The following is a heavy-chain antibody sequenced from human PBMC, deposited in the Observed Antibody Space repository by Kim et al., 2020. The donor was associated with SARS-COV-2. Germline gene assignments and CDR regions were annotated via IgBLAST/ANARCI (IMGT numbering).Heavy chain of an antibody. V-gene: IGHV3-23*01. Sequence: GGSLRLSCAASGFTFSSYAMSWVRQAPGKGLEWVSAISGSGGSTYYADSVKGRFTISRDNSKNTLYLQMNSLRAEDTAVYYCAKDKLGWLYYYDSSGYYYSSTPFDYWGQGTLVTVSS. D-gene: IGHD3-22*01. CDR2: ISGSGGST. CDR1: GFTFSSYA. J-gene: IGHJ4*02. CDR3: AKDKLGWLYYYDSSGYYYSSTPFDY.